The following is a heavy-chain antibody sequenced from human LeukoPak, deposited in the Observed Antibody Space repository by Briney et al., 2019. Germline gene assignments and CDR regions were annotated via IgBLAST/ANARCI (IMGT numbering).Heavy chain of an antibody. CDR1: GFTFSSYG. Sequence: GGSLRLSCAASGFTFSSYGMHWVRQAPGKGLEWVAFIRYDGSNKYYADSVKGRFTISRDNSKNTLYLQMNSLRAEDTAVYYCAKVRGGVVVAAGADYWGQGTLATVSS. CDR2: IRYDGSNK. CDR3: AKVRGGVVVAAGADY. J-gene: IGHJ4*02. D-gene: IGHD2-15*01. V-gene: IGHV3-30*02.